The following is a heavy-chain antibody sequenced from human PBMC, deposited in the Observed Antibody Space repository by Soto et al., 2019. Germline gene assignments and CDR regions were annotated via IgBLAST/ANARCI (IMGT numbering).Heavy chain of an antibody. CDR3: ARDLITIFGVVTHAFDP. J-gene: IGHJ5*02. CDR2: ISAYNGNT. CDR1: GYTFTSYG. V-gene: IGHV1-18*04. D-gene: IGHD3-3*01. Sequence: ASVKVSCKASGYTFTSYGISWVRQAPGQGLEWMGWISAYNGNTNYAQKLQGRVTMTTDTSTSTAYMELRSLRSDDTAVYYCARDLITIFGVVTHAFDPWGQGTLVTVSS.